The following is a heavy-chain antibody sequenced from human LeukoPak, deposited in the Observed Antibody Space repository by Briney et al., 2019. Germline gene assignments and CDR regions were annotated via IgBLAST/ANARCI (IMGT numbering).Heavy chain of an antibody. V-gene: IGHV3-9*01. CDR1: GFTFDDYA. J-gene: IGHJ4*02. CDR3: AINYYDSSGHYRAPDY. D-gene: IGHD3-22*01. Sequence: GGSLRLSCAASGFTFDDYAMHWVRQAPGKGLEWVSGISWNSGSIGYADSVKGRFTISRDNAKNSLYLQMNSLRAEDTAVYYCAINYYDSSGHYRAPDYWGQGTLVTVSS. CDR2: ISWNSGSI.